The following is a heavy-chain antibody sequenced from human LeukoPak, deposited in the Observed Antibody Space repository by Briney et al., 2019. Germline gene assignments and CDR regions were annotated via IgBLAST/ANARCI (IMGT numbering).Heavy chain of an antibody. D-gene: IGHD1-14*01. J-gene: IGHJ4*02. CDR1: GYTFTGYY. CDR3: ARDAREQNHTFDY. CDR2: INPNSGGT. Sequence: ASVKVSCKASGYTFTGYYMHWVRPAPGQGLEWMGWINPNSGGTNYAQKFQGWVTMTRDTSISTAYMELSRLRSDDTAVYYCARDAREQNHTFDYWGQGTPVTVSS. V-gene: IGHV1-2*04.